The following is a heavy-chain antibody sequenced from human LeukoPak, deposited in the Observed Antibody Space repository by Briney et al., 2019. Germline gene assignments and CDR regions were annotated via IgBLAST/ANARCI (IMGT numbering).Heavy chain of an antibody. CDR3: AREDYYDSGSNDY. V-gene: IGHV1-8*03. J-gene: IGHJ4*02. CDR1: GYTFTTYD. D-gene: IGHD3-22*01. CDR2: MNPNSGNT. Sequence: GASVKVSCKASGYTFTTYDITWVRQATGQGLEWMGWMNPNSGNTAYAQKFQGRVTITRNTSISTAYMELSSLRSEDTAVYYCAREDYYDSGSNDYWSQGTLVTVSS.